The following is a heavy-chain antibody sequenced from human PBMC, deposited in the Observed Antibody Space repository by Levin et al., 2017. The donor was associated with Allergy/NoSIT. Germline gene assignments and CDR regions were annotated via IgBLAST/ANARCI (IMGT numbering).Heavy chain of an antibody. Sequence: HAGGSLRLSCAASGFTVSSNYMSWVRQAPGKGLEWVSVIYSGGSTYYADSVEGRFTTSRDNSRNTLDLQMNSLRVDDTAVYYCASGGDTPLVRYPFNGMDVWGRGTTVTVSS. D-gene: IGHD5-18*01. V-gene: IGHV3-53*01. CDR1: GFTVSSNY. CDR2: IYSGGST. CDR3: ASGGDTPLVRYPFNGMDV. J-gene: IGHJ6*02.